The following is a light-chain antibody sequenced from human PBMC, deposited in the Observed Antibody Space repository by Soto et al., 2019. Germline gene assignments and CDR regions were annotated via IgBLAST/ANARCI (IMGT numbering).Light chain of an antibody. CDR1: QSITSY. Sequence: DIQMTQPPSSLSASIGDRVTITCRAGQSITSYLNWYQQKPGRAPKLLIYKASSLESGVPSRFSGSGSGTEFTLTISSLQPDDFAVYYCQQYNYWPRTFGQGTRLEI. CDR2: KAS. CDR3: QQYNYWPRT. J-gene: IGKJ5*01. V-gene: IGKV1-5*03.